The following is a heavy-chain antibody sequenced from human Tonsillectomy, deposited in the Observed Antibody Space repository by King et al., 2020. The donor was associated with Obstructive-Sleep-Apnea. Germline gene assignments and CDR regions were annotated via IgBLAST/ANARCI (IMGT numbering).Heavy chain of an antibody. CDR2: ISNDETNK. Sequence: VQLVESGGGVVQPGRSLRLSCAASGFTFSTYAMHWVRQAPGKGLEWVAAISNDETNKDYADSVKGRFTISRDNSKNTLYLQMNSLTVEDTAVYYCARVRQYQLLNAFDIWDQGTMVTVSS. J-gene: IGHJ3*02. CDR1: GFTFSTYA. CDR3: ARVRQYQLLNAFDI. V-gene: IGHV3-30*04. D-gene: IGHD2-2*01.